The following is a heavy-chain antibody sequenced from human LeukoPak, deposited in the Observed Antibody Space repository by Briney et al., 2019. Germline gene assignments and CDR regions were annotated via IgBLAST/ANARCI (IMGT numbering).Heavy chain of an antibody. J-gene: IGHJ3*02. Sequence: ASVKVSCKASGYIFTDYYMHWVRQAPGQELGWMGRINPNSGGTNYAQKLQGRVTMTTDTSTSTAYMELRSLRSDDTAMYYCARDESVFDIWGQGTMVTVSS. CDR3: ARDESVFDI. V-gene: IGHV1/OR15-1*04. CDR1: GYIFTDYY. D-gene: IGHD5/OR15-5a*01. CDR2: INPNSGGT.